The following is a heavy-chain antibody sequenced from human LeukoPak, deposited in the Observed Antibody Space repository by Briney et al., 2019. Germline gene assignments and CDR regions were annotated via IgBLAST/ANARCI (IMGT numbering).Heavy chain of an antibody. CDR1: GYTFTSYG. J-gene: IGHJ6*03. CDR2: ISGSKGKT. Sequence: APVKVSCKASGYTFTSYGISWVRQAPGQGLEWVGWISGSKGKTIYAQKFQGRVTMTRDTSISTAYMELSGLRSDDTAVYYCARIAVAGTSDYYYMDVWGKGTTVTISS. D-gene: IGHD6-19*01. CDR3: ARIAVAGTSDYYYMDV. V-gene: IGHV1-18*01.